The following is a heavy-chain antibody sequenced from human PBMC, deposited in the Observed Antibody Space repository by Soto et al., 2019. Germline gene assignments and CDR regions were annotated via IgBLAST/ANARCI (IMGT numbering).Heavy chain of an antibody. CDR1: GFTFSSYA. CDR3: VKDGSSGWPYYYGMDV. J-gene: IGHJ6*02. Sequence: GGSLRLSCAASGFTFSSYAMHWVRQAPGKGLEWVAVISYDGSNKYYADSVKGRFTISRDNSKNTLYLQMSSLRAEDTAVYYCVKDGSSGWPYYYGMDVWGQGTTVTVSS. D-gene: IGHD6-19*01. V-gene: IGHV3-30-3*01. CDR2: ISYDGSNK.